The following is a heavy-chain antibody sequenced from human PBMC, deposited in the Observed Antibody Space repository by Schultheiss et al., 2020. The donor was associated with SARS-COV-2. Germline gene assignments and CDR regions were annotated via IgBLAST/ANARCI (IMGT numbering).Heavy chain of an antibody. CDR1: GFTFSSYG. J-gene: IGHJ6*02. D-gene: IGHD5-18*01. CDR2: ISYDGSNK. Sequence: GGSLRLSCAASGFTFSSYGMHWVRQAPGKGLEWVAVISYDGSNKYYADSVKGRFTISRDNSKNTLYLQMNSLRAEDTAVYYCAKDQGIQLSGYYYYGMDVWGQGTTVTVSS. V-gene: IGHV3-30*18. CDR3: AKDQGIQLSGYYYYGMDV.